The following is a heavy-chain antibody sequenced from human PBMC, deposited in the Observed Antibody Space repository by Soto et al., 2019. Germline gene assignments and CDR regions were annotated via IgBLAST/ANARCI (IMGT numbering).Heavy chain of an antibody. D-gene: IGHD3-9*01. CDR3: ARDMTIRSADTVGGY. J-gene: IGHJ4*02. Sequence: QVQLVQSGAELKNTGASVKVSCKASGYTFDTYGISWVRQAPGKGLEWMGWISTNTGNTDYAQSLQGRVTMTTDTSSSTAYMELRSLRSDGTAVYYCARDMTIRSADTVGGYWGQGTQVTVSS. V-gene: IGHV1-18*01. CDR1: GYTFDTYG. CDR2: ISTNTGNT.